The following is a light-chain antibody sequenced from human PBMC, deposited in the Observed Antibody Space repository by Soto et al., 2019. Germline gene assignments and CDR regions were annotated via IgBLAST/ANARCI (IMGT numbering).Light chain of an antibody. CDR2: GNS. CDR1: STHIGATYD. V-gene: IGLV1-40*01. CDR3: QAFDNSLSASGV. J-gene: IGLJ3*02. Sequence: QSVLTQPPSVSGAPGQRVTISCAGSSTHIGATYDIHWYQQLPGAAPRLLIYGNSNRPSGVPDRFAGSKSGTSASLAIIGLRVEDEGIYYCQAFDNSLSASGVFGGGTQVTVL.